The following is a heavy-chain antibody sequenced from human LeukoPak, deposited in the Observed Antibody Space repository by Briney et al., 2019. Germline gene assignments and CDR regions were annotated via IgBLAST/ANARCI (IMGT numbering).Heavy chain of an antibody. CDR1: GFTFSDYY. V-gene: IGHV3-30*18. CDR3: AKAGLGGQNHSSSWSFDY. Sequence: GGSLRLSCAASGFTFSDYYMSWIRQAPGKGLEWVAVISYDGSNKYYADSVKGRFTISRDNSKNTLYLQMNSLRAEDTAVYYCAKAGLGGQNHSSSWSFDYWGQGTLVTVSS. D-gene: IGHD6-13*01. J-gene: IGHJ4*02. CDR2: ISYDGSNK.